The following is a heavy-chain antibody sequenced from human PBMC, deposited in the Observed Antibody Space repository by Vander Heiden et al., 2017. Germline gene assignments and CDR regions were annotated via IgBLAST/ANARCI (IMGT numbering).Heavy chain of an antibody. CDR3: ARAGDSSGYYAIDY. D-gene: IGHD3-22*01. CDR2: ISSSSSYI. CDR1: GFTSGSYS. Sequence: EVQLVEPGGGLVKPGGSLRLSCAASGFTSGSYSMNWVRQAPGKGLEWVSSISSSSSYIYYADSVKGRFTISRDNAKNSLYLQMNSLRAEDTAVYYCARAGDSSGYYAIDYWGQGTLVTVSS. V-gene: IGHV3-21*01. J-gene: IGHJ4*02.